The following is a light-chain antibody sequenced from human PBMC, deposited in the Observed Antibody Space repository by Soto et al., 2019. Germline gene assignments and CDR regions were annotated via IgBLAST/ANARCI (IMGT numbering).Light chain of an antibody. J-gene: IGKJ3*01. CDR2: AAS. Sequence: DIQMTQSPSFVSASVGDRVTITCRASQGISSWLVWYQQKPGKAPKFLIHAASGLQSGVPSRFSGSGSGTDVTLTISSLQPEDFATYYCQQASSFPFTFGPGTTVDVK. CDR1: QGISSW. CDR3: QQASSFPFT. V-gene: IGKV1-12*01.